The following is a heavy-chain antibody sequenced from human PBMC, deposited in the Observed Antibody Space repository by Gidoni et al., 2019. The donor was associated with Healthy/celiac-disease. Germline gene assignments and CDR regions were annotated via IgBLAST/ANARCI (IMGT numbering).Heavy chain of an antibody. J-gene: IGHJ6*02. CDR1: AGSISSYY. D-gene: IGHD6-13*01. CDR3: ARGPYSSSWYYYYYGMDV. Sequence: QVQLQESGPGLVKPAATLSLTCTVAAGSISSYYWSWTRQPPGKGLEWIGYIYYSGSTNYNPSLKSRVTISVDTSKNQFSLKLSSVTAADTAVYYCARGPYSSSWYYYYYGMDVWGQGTTVTVSS. V-gene: IGHV4-59*01. CDR2: IYYSGST.